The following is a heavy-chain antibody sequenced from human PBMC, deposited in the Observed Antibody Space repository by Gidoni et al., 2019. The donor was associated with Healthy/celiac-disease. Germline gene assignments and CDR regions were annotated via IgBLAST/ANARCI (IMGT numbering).Heavy chain of an antibody. V-gene: IGHV3-15*01. CDR1: GFTFSNAW. J-gene: IGHJ4*02. CDR2: IKSKTDGGTT. D-gene: IGHD5-18*01. Sequence: EVQLVESGGCLVKPGGSLRLSCAASGFTFSNAWMSLVRQPPGKGLEWVGRIKSKTDGGTTDYAAPVKGRFTISRDDSKNTLYLQMNSLKTEDTAVYYCTTVEGYSYGYPFDYWGQGTLVTVSA. CDR3: TTVEGYSYGYPFDY.